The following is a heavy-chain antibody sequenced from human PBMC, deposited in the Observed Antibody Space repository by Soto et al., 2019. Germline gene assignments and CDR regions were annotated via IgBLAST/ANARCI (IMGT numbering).Heavy chain of an antibody. CDR3: ARGLRNYYDRSGLQY. D-gene: IGHD3-22*01. CDR1: EFTFSNYE. Sequence: PGGSLRLSCVGSEFTFSNYEMNWVRQAPGKGLEWVSYISYTGSTIYYADSVRGRFTISRDNSKNSLYLQMNSLRAEDTAVYYCARGLRNYYDRSGLQYWGQGTLVTVYS. V-gene: IGHV3-48*03. J-gene: IGHJ4*02. CDR2: ISYTGSTI.